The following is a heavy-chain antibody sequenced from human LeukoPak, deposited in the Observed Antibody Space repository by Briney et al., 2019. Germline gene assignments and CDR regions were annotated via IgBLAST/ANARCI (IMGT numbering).Heavy chain of an antibody. D-gene: IGHD3-22*01. Sequence: GGSLRLSCAASGFTFRSYSMNWVRPAPGKGLEWVSFISGMSSTIYYADSVKGRFTISRDNAKNSVYLQMNSLRAEDTAVYYCARSSGYPFFDYWGQGTLVTVSS. CDR3: ARSSGYPFFDY. CDR1: GFTFRSYS. V-gene: IGHV3-48*01. J-gene: IGHJ4*02. CDR2: ISGMSSTI.